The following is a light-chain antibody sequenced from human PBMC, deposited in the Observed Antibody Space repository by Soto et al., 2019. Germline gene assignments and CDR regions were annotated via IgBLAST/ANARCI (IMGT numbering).Light chain of an antibody. CDR1: QSLLHSNGYNY. J-gene: IGKJ3*01. Sequence: DIVMTQSPLSLPVTPGEPASISCRSSQSLLHSNGYNYLDWYLQKPGQSPQLLIYLGSNRASGVPDRLSGSGSGTDFTLKISRVEAEDVEVYYCMQALQPLFTLGPGTKVDIK. CDR2: LGS. V-gene: IGKV2-28*01. CDR3: MQALQPLFT.